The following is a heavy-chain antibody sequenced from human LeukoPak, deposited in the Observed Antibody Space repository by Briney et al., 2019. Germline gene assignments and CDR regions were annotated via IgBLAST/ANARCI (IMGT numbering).Heavy chain of an antibody. CDR2: INHSGGT. D-gene: IGHD6-13*01. CDR3: ASQAAALDY. CDR1: GGSFSGYY. Sequence: SETLSLTCAVYGGSFSGYYWSWIRQPPGKGLEWIGEINHSGGTNYNPSLKSRVTISVDTSKNQFSLKLSSVTAADTAVYYCASQAAALDYWGQGTLVTVSS. J-gene: IGHJ4*02. V-gene: IGHV4-34*01.